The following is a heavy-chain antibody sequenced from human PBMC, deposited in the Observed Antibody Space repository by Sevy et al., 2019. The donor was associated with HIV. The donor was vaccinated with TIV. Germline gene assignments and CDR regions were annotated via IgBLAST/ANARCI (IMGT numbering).Heavy chain of an antibody. J-gene: IGHJ3*02. CDR1: GFTFSDYY. V-gene: IGHV3-11*01. D-gene: IGHD3-22*01. Sequence: GGCLRLSCAASGFTFSDYYMSWIRQAPGKGLEWISYISSSGSTIYYADSVKGRFTISRDNAKNSLYLQMNSLRAEDTAVYCSSAGREYYDSSGYLAFDIWGQGTMVTVSS. CDR3: SAGREYYDSSGYLAFDI. CDR2: ISSSGSTI.